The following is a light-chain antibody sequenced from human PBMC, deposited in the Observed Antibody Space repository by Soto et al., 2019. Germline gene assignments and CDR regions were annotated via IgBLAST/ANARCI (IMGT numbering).Light chain of an antibody. CDR2: GAS. J-gene: IGKJ1*01. Sequence: EIVMTQSPATLSVSPGEGATLSCRASQSVSSKLAWYQQKPGQAPRLLIYGASTRATGIPARFSGSGSGTEFSLAISSLQSEDFAVYYCLPYNNWLTWTFGQGTRVEI. V-gene: IGKV3-15*01. CDR3: LPYNNWLTWT. CDR1: QSVSSK.